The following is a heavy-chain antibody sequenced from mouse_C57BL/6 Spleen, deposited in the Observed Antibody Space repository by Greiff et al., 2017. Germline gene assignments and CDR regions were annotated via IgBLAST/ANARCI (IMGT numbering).Heavy chain of an antibody. Sequence: VQLVESGAELVRPGTSVKVSCKASGYAFTNYLIEWVKQRPGQGLEWIGVINPGSGGTNYNEKFKGKATLTADKSSSTAYMQLSSLTSEDSAVYFCARESNYRFAYWGQGTQVTVSA. D-gene: IGHD2-5*01. V-gene: IGHV1-54*01. CDR2: INPGSGGT. CDR1: GYAFTNYL. CDR3: ARESNYRFAY. J-gene: IGHJ3*01.